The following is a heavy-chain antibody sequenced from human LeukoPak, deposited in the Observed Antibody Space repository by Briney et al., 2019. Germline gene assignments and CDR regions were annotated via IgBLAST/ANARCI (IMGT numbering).Heavy chain of an antibody. J-gene: IGHJ4*02. D-gene: IGHD3-22*01. CDR3: ARQGPNYDSSGYYYVRY. V-gene: IGHV1-2*02. CDR2: INPNSGGT. Sequence: GASVKVSCKASGGTFSSYAISWVRQAPGQGLEWMGWINPNSGGTNYAQKFQGRVTMTRDTSISTAYMELSRLRSDDAAVYYCARQGPNYDSSGYYYVRYWGQGTLVTVSS. CDR1: GGTFSSYA.